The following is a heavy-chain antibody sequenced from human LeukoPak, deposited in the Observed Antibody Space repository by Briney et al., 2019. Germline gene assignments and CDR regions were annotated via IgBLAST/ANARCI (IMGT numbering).Heavy chain of an antibody. CDR1: GGSINTYF. D-gene: IGHD6-19*01. CDR3: ARGVTGGWYGDFQH. J-gene: IGHJ1*01. Sequence: SETLSLTCTVTGGSINTYFWSWIRQPPGKGLEWIGYIYYSGSTNYNPSLKSRVTISVDTSTNQFSQKLSSVTGADTAVYYCARGVTGGWYGDFQHWGQGTLVTVSS. CDR2: IYYSGST. V-gene: IGHV4-59*01.